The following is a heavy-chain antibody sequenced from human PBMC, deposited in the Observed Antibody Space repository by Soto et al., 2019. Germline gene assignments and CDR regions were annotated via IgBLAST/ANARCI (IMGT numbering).Heavy chain of an antibody. CDR3: ARVPDDCISTSCYSRGQSAYYFDY. CDR2: INPSGGST. V-gene: IGHV1-46*01. CDR1: GYTFTSYY. J-gene: IGHJ4*02. Sequence: ASVKVSCKASGYTFTSYYMHCVRQAPGQGLEWMGIINPSGGSTSYAQKFQGRVTMTRDTSTSTVYMELSSLRSEDTAVYYCARVPDDCISTSCYSRGQSAYYFDYWGQGTLVTVSS. D-gene: IGHD2-2*01.